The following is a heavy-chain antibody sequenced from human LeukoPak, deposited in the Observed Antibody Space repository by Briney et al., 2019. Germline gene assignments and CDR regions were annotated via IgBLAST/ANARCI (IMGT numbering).Heavy chain of an antibody. J-gene: IGHJ5*02. V-gene: IGHV1-69*05. Sequence: SVKVSCKASGGTFSSYAISWVRQAPGQGLEWMGRIIPIFGTANYAQKFQGRVTITTDESTSTAYMELSSLRSEDTAVYYCARGDYDFWSGPYNWLDPWGQGTLVTVSS. D-gene: IGHD3-3*01. CDR2: IIPIFGTA. CDR1: GGTFSSYA. CDR3: ARGDYDFWSGPYNWLDP.